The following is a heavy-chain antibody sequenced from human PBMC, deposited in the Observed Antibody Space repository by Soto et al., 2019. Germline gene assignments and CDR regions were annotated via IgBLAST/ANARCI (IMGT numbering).Heavy chain of an antibody. Sequence: GGSLRLSCVASGFMFDSYAMNWVRQAPGKGLEWVSYISPGGGRIYYAESLKGRITISRDNARNSLSLQMNILSDEDTAVYYCTKSADSAGWGVDFWGQGTLVTVSS. V-gene: IGHV3-48*02. CDR1: GFMFDSYA. CDR3: TKSADSAGWGVDF. CDR2: ISPGGGRI. J-gene: IGHJ4*02. D-gene: IGHD6-19*01.